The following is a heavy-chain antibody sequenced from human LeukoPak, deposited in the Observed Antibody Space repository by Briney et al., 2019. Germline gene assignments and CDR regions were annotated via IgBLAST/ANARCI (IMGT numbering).Heavy chain of an antibody. V-gene: IGHV1-2*02. Sequence: ASVKVSCKASGYTFTSYYMHWVRQAPGQGLEWMGWINPNSGGTNYAQKFQGRVTMTRDTSISTAYMELSRLRSDDTAVYYCARGGSGRDYYYYYMDVWGKGTTVTVSS. D-gene: IGHD3-10*01. CDR2: INPNSGGT. CDR3: ARGGSGRDYYYYYMDV. CDR1: GYTFTSYY. J-gene: IGHJ6*03.